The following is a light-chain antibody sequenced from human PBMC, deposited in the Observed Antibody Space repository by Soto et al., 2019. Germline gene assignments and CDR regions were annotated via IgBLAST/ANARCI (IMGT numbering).Light chain of an antibody. V-gene: IGKV1-39*01. CDR1: QSISSY. CDR3: QQSDSNPIHFT. Sequence: DIQMTQSPSSLSASVGDRVTITFRASQSISSYLHWYQQKPGKAPKLLIYAASSLQSGVPPRLSGSGSGTAFTLTISSLQPEDFATYYCQQSDSNPIHFTFGPGTKVDIK. J-gene: IGKJ3*01. CDR2: AAS.